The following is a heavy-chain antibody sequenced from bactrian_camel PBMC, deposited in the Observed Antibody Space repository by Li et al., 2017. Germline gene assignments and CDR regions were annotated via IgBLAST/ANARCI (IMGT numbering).Heavy chain of an antibody. CDR2: IDPDGTT. D-gene: IGHD2*01. CDR1: GATIGRYC. CDR3: AADPRLVTATFWVADYGY. V-gene: IGHV3S55*01. Sequence: HVQLVESGGGSVQAGGSLRLSCVASGATIGRYCMAWFRQAPGKEREGVAAIDPDGTTRYADSVKGRFTISHDNAKNTLFLQMGTLKPEDTAMYYCAADPRLVTATFWVADYGYWGQRTQVTVS. J-gene: IGHJ6*01.